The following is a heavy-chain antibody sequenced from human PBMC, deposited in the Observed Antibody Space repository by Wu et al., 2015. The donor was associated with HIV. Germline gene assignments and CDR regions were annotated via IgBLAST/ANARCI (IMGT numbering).Heavy chain of an antibody. CDR2: IIPIFGTA. D-gene: IGHD3-22*01. CDR1: GGTFSSYA. J-gene: IGHJ3*02. CDR3: ARDRMYYYDSSGYYNDAFDI. V-gene: IGHV1-69*12. Sequence: QVQLVQSGAEVKKPGSSVKVSCKASGGTFSSYAISWVRQAPGQGLEWMGGIIPIFGTANYAQKFQGRVTITADESTSTAYMELSSLRSEDTAVYYCARDRMYYYDSSGYYNDAFDIWGQGTMVTVSS.